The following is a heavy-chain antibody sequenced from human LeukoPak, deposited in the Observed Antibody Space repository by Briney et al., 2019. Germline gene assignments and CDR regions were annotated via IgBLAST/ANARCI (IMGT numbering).Heavy chain of an antibody. CDR1: GFNFDNYA. D-gene: IGHD3-3*01. CDR2: ISWNSGSI. V-gene: IGHV3-9*01. CDR3: AKSSMIGTIFGA. J-gene: IGHJ5*02. Sequence: GRSLRLSCAASGFNFDNYAMHWVRQAPGKGLEWVSGISWNSGSIGYADSVKGRFTISRDNAKNSLYLQMNSLRAEDTALYYCAKSSMIGTIFGAWGQGTLVTVSS.